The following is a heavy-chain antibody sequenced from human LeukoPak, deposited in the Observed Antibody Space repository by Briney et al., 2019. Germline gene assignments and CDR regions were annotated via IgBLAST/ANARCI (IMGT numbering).Heavy chain of an antibody. CDR3: ARDERAHGGNLGYFDL. CDR2: INPSGGYT. CDR1: GYTFTSYY. D-gene: IGHD4-23*01. V-gene: IGHV1-46*01. J-gene: IGHJ2*01. Sequence: ASVKVSCKASGYTFTSYYIHWVRQAPRQGLEWMGLINPSGGYTAYAQKFQGRVTMTRDTSTSTVYMELSSLRSEDTAVYYCARDERAHGGNLGYFDLWGRGTLVTVSS.